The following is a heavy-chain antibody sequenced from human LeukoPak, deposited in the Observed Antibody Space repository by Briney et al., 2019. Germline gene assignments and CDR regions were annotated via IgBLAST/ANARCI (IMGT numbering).Heavy chain of an antibody. CDR3: ARGPGRRMYNWFDP. Sequence: SETLSLTCAVYGGSFSGYYWSWIRQPPGKGLEWIGEINHSGSTNYNPSLKSRVTISVDTSKNQFSLKLSSVTAADMAVYYCARGPGRRMYNWFDPWGQGTLVTVSS. D-gene: IGHD3-10*01. CDR1: GGSFSGYY. V-gene: IGHV4-34*01. CDR2: INHSGST. J-gene: IGHJ5*02.